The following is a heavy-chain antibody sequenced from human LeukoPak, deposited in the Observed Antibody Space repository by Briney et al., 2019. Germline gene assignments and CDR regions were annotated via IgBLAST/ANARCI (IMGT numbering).Heavy chain of an antibody. D-gene: IGHD3-9*01. CDR1: GFTFSSYG. CDR2: IRYDGSNK. CDR3: AKVLRYEPNY. J-gene: IGHJ4*02. V-gene: IGHV3-30*02. Sequence: GGSLRLSCAASGFTFSSYGTHWVRQAPGKGLEWVAFIRYDGSNKYYADSVKGRFTISRDNSKNTLYLQMNSLRAEDTAVYYCAKVLRYEPNYWGQGTLVTVSS.